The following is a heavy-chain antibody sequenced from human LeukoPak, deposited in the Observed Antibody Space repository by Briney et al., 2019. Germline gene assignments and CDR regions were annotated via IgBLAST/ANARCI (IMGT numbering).Heavy chain of an antibody. CDR3: ARGRLGAVVFEGYYYFMDV. CDR2: VYNGGST. CDR1: GGSFNDYF. D-gene: IGHD3-22*01. Sequence: SETLSLTCAVYGGSFNDYFWTWIRQPPGKGLEWIGEVYNGGSTNYNPSLKSRVIISVDTSKNQFSLRLSSVTAADTAVYYCARGRLGAVVFEGYYYFMDVWGKGTTVTVSS. V-gene: IGHV4-34*01. J-gene: IGHJ6*03.